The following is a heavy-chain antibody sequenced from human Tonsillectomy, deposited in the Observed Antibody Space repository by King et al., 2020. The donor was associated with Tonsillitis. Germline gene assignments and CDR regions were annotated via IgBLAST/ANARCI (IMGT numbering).Heavy chain of an antibody. CDR2: ISGSGVTT. J-gene: IGHJ4*02. CDR1: GFTHDTYA. CDR3: AKAKADTVAVTFDF. D-gene: IGHD1-26*01. Sequence: VQLVESGGGLVQPGGSLRLSCVASGFTHDTYALNWVRQAPGKGLEWLSIISGSGVTTHYADSVKGRFTISRDNSKNTVYLQMNSLRAEDTAVYYYAKAKADTVAVTFDFWGQGILVTVSS. V-gene: IGHV3-23*04.